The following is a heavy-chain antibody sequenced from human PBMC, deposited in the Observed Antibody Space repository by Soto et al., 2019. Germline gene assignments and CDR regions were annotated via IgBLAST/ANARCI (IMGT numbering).Heavy chain of an antibody. J-gene: IGHJ6*02. Sequence: SVKVSCKASGGTFSTHAIIWVRQAPGHGLEWMGGIIPISGTTYYTQKFQGRVTITADEPTSTAFMELSSLKSDDTAVFYCARGYCSGGNCYLGMDVWGQGTMVPVSS. CDR3: ARGYCSGGNCYLGMDV. CDR1: GGTFSTHA. CDR2: IIPISGTT. D-gene: IGHD2-15*01. V-gene: IGHV1-69*13.